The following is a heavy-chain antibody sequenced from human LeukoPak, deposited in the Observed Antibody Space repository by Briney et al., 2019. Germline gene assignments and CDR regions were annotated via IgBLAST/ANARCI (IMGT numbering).Heavy chain of an antibody. CDR1: GFTLINYS. D-gene: IGHD3-10*01. CDR3: ARGPPYGSGSYPYYFDY. J-gene: IGHJ4*02. Sequence: GGSLRLSCAASGFTLINYSMNWVRQAPGKGLEWVSSVSRSSSDIFYADSVKGRFTISRANAKNSLYLQMDTLRDEDTAVYYCARGPPYGSGSYPYYFDYWGQGILVTVSS. V-gene: IGHV3-21*01. CDR2: VSRSSSDI.